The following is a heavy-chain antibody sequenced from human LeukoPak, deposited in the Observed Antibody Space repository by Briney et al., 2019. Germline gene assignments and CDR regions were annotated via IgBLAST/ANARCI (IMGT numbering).Heavy chain of an antibody. D-gene: IGHD3-10*01. CDR3: ASPADYGSGSYYTY. J-gene: IGHJ4*02. V-gene: IGHV1-69*01. CDR2: IIPIFGTA. Sequence: GSSVKVSCKASGGTFSSYAISWVRQAPGQGLEWMGGIIPIFGTANYAQKFQGRVTITADESTSTAYMELSSLRSEDTAVYYRASPADYGSGSYYTYWGQGTLVTVSS. CDR1: GGTFSSYA.